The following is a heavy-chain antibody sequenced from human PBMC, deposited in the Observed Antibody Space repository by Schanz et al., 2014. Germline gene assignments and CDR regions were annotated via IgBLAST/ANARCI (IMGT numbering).Heavy chain of an antibody. Sequence: QVQLVQSGAAVKKPGASVQVSCQASGYTFTNHYLHWVRQAPGQGLEWMGRISPSSGGTNYAQNFQGRVTMTKDTSINTVYMELSTLTSDDTAVYYCARESVSRTRLFDPWGQGTLVTVSS. J-gene: IGHJ5*02. CDR1: GYTFTNHY. CDR2: ISPSSGGT. CDR3: ARESVSRTRLFDP. D-gene: IGHD3-3*01. V-gene: IGHV1-2*06.